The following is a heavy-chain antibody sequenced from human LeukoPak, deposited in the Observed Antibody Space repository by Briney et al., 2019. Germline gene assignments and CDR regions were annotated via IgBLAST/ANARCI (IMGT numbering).Heavy chain of an antibody. V-gene: IGHV1-18*01. CDR2: ISAYNGDT. Sequence: ASVKVSCEASGYTFTSYGISWVRQAPGQGLEWIGWISAYNGDTNYAQKLQARVTMTTDTSTNTAYMELRSLRSDDTAVYYCARDLPYGSSDRTPLDYWGQGTLVTVSS. CDR1: GYTFTSYG. CDR3: ARDLPYGSSDRTPLDY. J-gene: IGHJ4*02. D-gene: IGHD6-6*01.